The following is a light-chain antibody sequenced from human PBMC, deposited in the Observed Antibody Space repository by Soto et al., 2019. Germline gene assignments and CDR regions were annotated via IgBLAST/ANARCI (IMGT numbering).Light chain of an antibody. V-gene: IGKV3-20*01. Sequence: VLTQSPGTLSLSPGERATLSCRASQSVSSTYLAWCQQKPGQAPRLLIYGASNRATGIPARFSASGSGTDFTLTISRLEPEDFALYYCQQYGGSPITFGQGTRLEIK. J-gene: IGKJ5*01. CDR2: GAS. CDR3: QQYGGSPIT. CDR1: QSVSSTY.